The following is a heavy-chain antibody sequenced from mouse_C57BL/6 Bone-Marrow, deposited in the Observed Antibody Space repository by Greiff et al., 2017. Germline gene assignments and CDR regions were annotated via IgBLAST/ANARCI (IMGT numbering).Heavy chain of an antibody. Sequence: EVQLVESGGDLVKPGGSLKLSCAASGFTFSSYGMSWVRQTPDKRLEWVATISSGGSYTYYPDSVKGRFTISRDNAKNTLYLQMSSLKSEDTAMYYCARPVYFDSFAYWGQGTLVTVSA. CDR1: GFTFSSYG. CDR2: ISSGGSYT. D-gene: IGHD2-4*01. CDR3: ARPVYFDSFAY. J-gene: IGHJ3*01. V-gene: IGHV5-6*01.